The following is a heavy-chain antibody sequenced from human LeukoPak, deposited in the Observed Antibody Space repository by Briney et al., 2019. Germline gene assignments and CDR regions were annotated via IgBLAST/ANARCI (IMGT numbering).Heavy chain of an antibody. CDR2: IYPGGSDI. V-gene: IGHV5-51*01. CDR3: ARLGYCSGTSCYGVDY. CDR1: GSIFSSYW. J-gene: IGHJ4*02. Sequence: HGASLQISCKGSGSIFSSYWITWVRQMPGEGLEWMGIIYPGGSDIRYSPPFQGQVTISADKSITTAYLQWSSLKASDTAMYYCARLGYCSGTSCYGVDYWGQGTLVTVSS. D-gene: IGHD2-2*01.